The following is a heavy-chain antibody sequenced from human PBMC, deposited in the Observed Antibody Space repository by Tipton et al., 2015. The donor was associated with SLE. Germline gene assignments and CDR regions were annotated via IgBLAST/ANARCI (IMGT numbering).Heavy chain of an antibody. CDR2: IYTSGST. Sequence: TLSLTCTVSGGSISSYYWSWIRQPPGKGLEWIGYIYTSGSTNYTPSLKSRVTISVDTSKNQFSLKLSSVTAADTAVYYCATSRMADYWGQGTLVTVSS. CDR1: GGSISSYY. J-gene: IGHJ4*02. V-gene: IGHV4-4*09. CDR3: ATSRMADY. D-gene: IGHD5-24*01.